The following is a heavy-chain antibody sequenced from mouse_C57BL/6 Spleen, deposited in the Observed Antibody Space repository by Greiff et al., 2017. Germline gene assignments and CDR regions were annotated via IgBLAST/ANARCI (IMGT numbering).Heavy chain of an antibody. CDR1: GYTFTDYY. J-gene: IGHJ1*03. CDR2: INPNNGGT. Sequence: VQLQQSGPELVKPGASVKISCKASGYTFTDYYMNWVKQSHGKSLEWIGDINPNNGGTSYNQKFKGKATLTVDKSSSTAYMELRSLTSEDSAVYYCARRDYGYDEDWYFDVWGTGTTVTVSS. V-gene: IGHV1-26*01. CDR3: ARRDYGYDEDWYFDV. D-gene: IGHD2-2*01.